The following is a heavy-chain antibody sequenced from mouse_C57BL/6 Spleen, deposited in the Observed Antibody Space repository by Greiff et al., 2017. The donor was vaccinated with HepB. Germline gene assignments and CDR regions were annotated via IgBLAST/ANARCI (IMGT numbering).Heavy chain of an antibody. Sequence: VKLQESGAELVKPGASVKLSCKASGYTFTSYWMHWVKQRPGRGLEWIGRIDPNSGGTKYNEKFKSKATLTVDKPSSTAYMQLSSLTSADSAVYYCARREDYYGSGLDYWGQCTTLTVSS. CDR1: GYTFTSYW. CDR2: IDPNSGGT. J-gene: IGHJ2*01. V-gene: IGHV1-72*01. CDR3: ARREDYYGSGLDY. D-gene: IGHD1-1*01.